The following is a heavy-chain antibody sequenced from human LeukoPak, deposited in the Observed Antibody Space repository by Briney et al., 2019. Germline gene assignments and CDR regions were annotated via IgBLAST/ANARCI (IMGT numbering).Heavy chain of an antibody. Sequence: GGSLRLSCAASGFTFSTYCMHWVRQAPGKGPMWVSRICPDGTVTNYADSVKARFIISRDNARNTVYLQMNSLRVKDTAVYYCVRDFRSADYWGQGTLVTVSS. CDR3: VRDFRSADY. V-gene: IGHV3-74*01. J-gene: IGHJ4*02. CDR2: ICPDGTVT. CDR1: GFTFSTYC.